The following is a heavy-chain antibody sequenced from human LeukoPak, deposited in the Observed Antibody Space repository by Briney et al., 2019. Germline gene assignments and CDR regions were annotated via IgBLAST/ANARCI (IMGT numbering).Heavy chain of an antibody. J-gene: IGHJ4*02. D-gene: IGHD6-13*01. CDR1: GFTFSSYW. CDR2: IKEDGSEK. Sequence: PGGSLRLSCAASGFTFSSYWMSWVRQAPGKGLEWVANIKEDGSEKYCVDSVKGRFTISRDNAKNSLYLQMNSLRAEDTAVYYCARDPGVPAAGTHLLYYFDYWGQGTLVTVSS. V-gene: IGHV3-7*01. CDR3: ARDPGVPAAGTHLLYYFDY.